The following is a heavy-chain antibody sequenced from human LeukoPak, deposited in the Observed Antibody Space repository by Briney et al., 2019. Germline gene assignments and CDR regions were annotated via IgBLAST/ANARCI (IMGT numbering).Heavy chain of an antibody. J-gene: IGHJ4*02. V-gene: IGHV4-59*01. CDR1: GGSISSYY. CDR3: ARGEGGSYYLPFDY. Sequence: SETLSLTCTVSGGSISSYYWSWIRQPPGKGLEWIGYIYYSGSTNYNPSLKSRFTISVDTSKNQFSLKLSSVTAADTAVYYCARGEGGSYYLPFDYWGQGTLVTVSS. D-gene: IGHD1-26*01. CDR2: IYYSGST.